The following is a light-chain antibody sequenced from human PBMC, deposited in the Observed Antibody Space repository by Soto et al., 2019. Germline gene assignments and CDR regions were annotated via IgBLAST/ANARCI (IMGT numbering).Light chain of an antibody. Sequence: QSALTQPASVSGSPGQSITISCTGTSSDVGAYNSVSWYQRHPGESPKLLICDVTNRPSGVSHRFSGSKSGNTASLTISGLQAEDEAAYYCSSFTRRSTVVFGGGTKLTVL. V-gene: IGLV2-14*03. J-gene: IGLJ2*01. CDR2: DVT. CDR3: SSFTRRSTVV. CDR1: SSDVGAYNS.